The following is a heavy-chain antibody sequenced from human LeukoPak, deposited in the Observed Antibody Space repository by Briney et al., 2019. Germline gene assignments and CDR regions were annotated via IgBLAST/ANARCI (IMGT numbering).Heavy chain of an antibody. D-gene: IGHD3-22*01. CDR1: GFSFSSHA. CDR2: IKQDGSEK. Sequence: GGSLRLSCAASGFSFSSHAMSWVRQAPGKGLEWVANIKQDGSEKYYVDSVKGRFTISRDNAKNSLYLQMNSLRAEDTAVYYCARVYDSSGYYFPFFDYWGQGTLVTVSS. V-gene: IGHV3-7*01. CDR3: ARVYDSSGYYFPFFDY. J-gene: IGHJ4*02.